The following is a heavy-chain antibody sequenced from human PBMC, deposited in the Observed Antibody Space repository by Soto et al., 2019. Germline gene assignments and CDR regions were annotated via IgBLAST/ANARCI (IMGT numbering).Heavy chain of an antibody. CDR3: ARHGYYDIFTGYSSALDAFDI. CDR1: GGSISSYY. Sequence: PSETLSLTCTVSGGSISSYYWSWIRQPPGKGLEWIGYIYYSGSTNYNPSLKSRVTISVDTSKNQFSLKLSSVTAADTAVYYCARHGYYDIFTGYSSALDAFDIWGQGTMVTVSS. D-gene: IGHD3-9*01. V-gene: IGHV4-59*08. CDR2: IYYSGST. J-gene: IGHJ3*02.